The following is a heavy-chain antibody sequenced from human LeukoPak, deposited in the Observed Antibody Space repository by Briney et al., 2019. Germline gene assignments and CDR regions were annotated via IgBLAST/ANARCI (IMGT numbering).Heavy chain of an antibody. CDR2: INWNGGST. D-gene: IGHD3-16*02. V-gene: IGHV3-20*04. J-gene: IGHJ6*03. CDR1: GFTFDDYG. CDR3: ARDVILDFYYYYMDV. Sequence: GGSLRLSCAGSGFTFDDYGMSWVRQAPGKGLEWVSSINWNGGSTGYADSVKGRFTVSRDNAKNSLYLQMNSLRVEDTALYYCARDVILDFYYYYMDVWGKGTRVTVSS.